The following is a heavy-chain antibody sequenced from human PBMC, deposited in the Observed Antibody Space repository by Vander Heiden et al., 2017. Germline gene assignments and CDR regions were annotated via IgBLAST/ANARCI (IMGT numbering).Heavy chain of an antibody. V-gene: IGHV3-30-3*01. Sequence: QVQLVESGGGVVQPGRSLRRSCEASGFRFSTYRMHWVRQAPGKGLEWVAVISYDGTAEADADSVRGRFTVSRDNSRNTLYLQVNSLRAEDTALYYCARPYYDFWTGYPSFYFDLWGQGTLVTVSS. J-gene: IGHJ4*02. CDR1: GFRFSTYR. D-gene: IGHD3-3*01. CDR2: ISYDGTAE. CDR3: ARPYYDFWTGYPSFYFDL.